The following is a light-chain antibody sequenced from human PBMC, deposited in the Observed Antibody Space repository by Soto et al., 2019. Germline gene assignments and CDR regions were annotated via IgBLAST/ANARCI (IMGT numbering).Light chain of an antibody. Sequence: DIQMTQSPPSLSASVGDTVTITCRASQAINGYLAWYQQKPGEVPKLLIYHASTLQPGVPSRFSGGGSGADYTLTISSLQPEDVATYFCQNYKSALFVFSPGSKVNIK. CDR3: QNYKSALFV. V-gene: IGKV1-27*01. J-gene: IGKJ3*01. CDR2: HAS. CDR1: QAINGY.